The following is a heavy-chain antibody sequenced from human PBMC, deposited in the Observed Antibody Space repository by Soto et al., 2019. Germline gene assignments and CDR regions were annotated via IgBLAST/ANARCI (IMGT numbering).Heavy chain of an antibody. CDR3: ASITMVRGASFH. CDR2: INHSGST. V-gene: IGHV4-34*01. CDR1: GGSFSGYY. D-gene: IGHD3-10*01. J-gene: IGHJ4*02. Sequence: TSETLSLTCAVYGGSFSGYYWSWIRQPPGKGLEWIGEINHSGSTNYNPSPKSRVTISVDTSKNQFSLKLSSVTAADTAVYYCASITMVRGASFHWGQGTLVTVSS.